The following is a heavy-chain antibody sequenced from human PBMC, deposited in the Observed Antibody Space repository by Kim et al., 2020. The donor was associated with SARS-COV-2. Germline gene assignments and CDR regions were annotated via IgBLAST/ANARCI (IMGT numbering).Heavy chain of an antibody. CDR3: TYCSGGRCY. CDR2: IRSRANNYAT. J-gene: IGHJ4*02. V-gene: IGHV3-73*01. CDR1: GFTFSGCA. Sequence: GGSLRLSCAASGFTFSGCAMHWVRQASGKGLEWVGRIRSRANNYATEYGASVKGRFTISRDDSNNTAYLQMDSLKTEDTALYFCTYCSGGRCYWGQGTLVTVSS. D-gene: IGHD2-15*01.